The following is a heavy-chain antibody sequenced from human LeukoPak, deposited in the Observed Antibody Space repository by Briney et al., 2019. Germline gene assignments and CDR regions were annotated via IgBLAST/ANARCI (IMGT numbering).Heavy chain of an antibody. CDR2: IYYSGST. V-gene: IGHV4-30-4*01. CDR3: ARAPHTRYFDY. Sequence: PSETLSLTCTVSGGSISSGDYYWSWIRQPPGKGLEWIGYIYYSGSTYYNPSLKSRVTISVDTSKNQFSLKLSSVTAADTAVYYCARAPHTRYFDYWGQGTLVTVSS. CDR1: GGSISSGDYY. J-gene: IGHJ4*02. D-gene: IGHD5-18*01.